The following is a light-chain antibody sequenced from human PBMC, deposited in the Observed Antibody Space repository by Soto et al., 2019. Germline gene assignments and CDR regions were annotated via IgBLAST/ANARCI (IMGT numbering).Light chain of an antibody. V-gene: IGKV3-11*01. Sequence: EIVLTQSPATLSESPGERDTLSCRASQSVSSYLAWYQQKPGQAPRLLIYDASNRATGIPARFSGSGSGTDFTLTISSLEPEDFAIHYCQQRSNWPFTFGGGTKVEIK. CDR1: QSVSSY. CDR2: DAS. J-gene: IGKJ4*01. CDR3: QQRSNWPFT.